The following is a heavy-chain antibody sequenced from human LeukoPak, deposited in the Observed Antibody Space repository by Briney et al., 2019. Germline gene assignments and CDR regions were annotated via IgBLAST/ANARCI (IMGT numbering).Heavy chain of an antibody. Sequence: SETLSLTCAVYGGSFSGYYWSWTRQPPGKGLEWIGEINHSGSTNYNPSLKSRVTISVDTSKNQFSLKLSSVTAADTAVYYCARGLRRYYFDYWGQGTLVTVSS. CDR3: ARGLRRYYFDY. CDR2: INHSGST. D-gene: IGHD3-10*01. V-gene: IGHV4-34*01. J-gene: IGHJ4*02. CDR1: GGSFSGYY.